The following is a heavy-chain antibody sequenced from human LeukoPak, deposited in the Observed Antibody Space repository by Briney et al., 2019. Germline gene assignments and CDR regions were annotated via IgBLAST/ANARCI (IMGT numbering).Heavy chain of an antibody. CDR1: GGTFSSYA. D-gene: IGHD3-16*01. CDR3: ATHWAPRGWFDP. V-gene: IGHV1-69*05. CDR2: IIPIFGTA. Sequence: GASVKVSCKASGGTFSSYAISWVRQAPGQGLEWMGGIIPIFGTANYAQKFQGRVTITTDESTSTAYMELSSLRSEDTAVYYCATHWAPRGWFDPWGQGTLVTVSS. J-gene: IGHJ5*02.